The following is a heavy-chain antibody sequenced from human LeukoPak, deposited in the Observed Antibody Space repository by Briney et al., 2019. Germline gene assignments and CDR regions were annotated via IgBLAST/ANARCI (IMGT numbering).Heavy chain of an antibody. CDR3: ARDWGPSHYDILTGYYHDAFDI. J-gene: IGHJ3*02. V-gene: IGHV1-18*01. Sequence: ASVMVSCKTSGYTFTSYGISWVRQAPGQGLEWMGWISAYNGNTNYAQKLQGRVTMTTDTSTSTAYMELRSLRSDDTAVYYCARDWGPSHYDILTGYYHDAFDIWGQGTMVTVSS. CDR2: ISAYNGNT. D-gene: IGHD3-9*01. CDR1: GYTFTSYG.